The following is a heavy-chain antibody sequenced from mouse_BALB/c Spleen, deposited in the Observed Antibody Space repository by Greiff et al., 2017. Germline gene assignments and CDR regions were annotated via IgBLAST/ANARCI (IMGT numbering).Heavy chain of an antibody. CDR2: ISSGGSYT. Sequence: EVQRVESGGGLVKPGGSLKLSCAASGFTFSSYTMSWVRQTPEKRLEWVATISSGGSYTYYPDSVKGRFTISRDNAKNTLYLQMSSLKSEDTAMYYCTRVERGYAMDYWGQVTSVTVSS. J-gene: IGHJ4*01. CDR1: GFTFSSYT. CDR3: TRVERGYAMDY. V-gene: IGHV5-6-4*01.